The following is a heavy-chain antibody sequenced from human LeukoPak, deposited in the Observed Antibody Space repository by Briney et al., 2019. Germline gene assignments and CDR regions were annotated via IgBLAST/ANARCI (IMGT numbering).Heavy chain of an antibody. Sequence: SETLSLTCTVSGGSISSSTYYWAWIRQPPGKGLEWIGGIYYTGSTYSTPSLKSRATISVDTSKNQFSLRLTSVTAADTAAYYCARLGDSAMVRYFDYCGQGTLVTVSS. D-gene: IGHD5-18*01. CDR2: IYYTGST. V-gene: IGHV4-39*01. CDR3: ARLGDSAMVRYFDY. CDR1: GGSISSSTYY. J-gene: IGHJ4*02.